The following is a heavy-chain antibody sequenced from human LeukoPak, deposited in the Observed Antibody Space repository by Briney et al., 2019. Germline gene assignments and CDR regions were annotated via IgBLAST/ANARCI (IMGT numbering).Heavy chain of an antibody. D-gene: IGHD3-22*01. V-gene: IGHV3-30-3*01. J-gene: IGHJ2*01. CDR1: GFTFSSYA. Sequence: GGSLRLSCAASGFTFSSYAMHWVRQAPGKGLEWVAVISYDGSNKYYADSVKGRFTISRDNSKNTLYLQMNSLRAEDTAVYYCAKDRGRGYDSSGYYPWYFDLWGRGTLVTVSS. CDR3: AKDRGRGYDSSGYYPWYFDL. CDR2: ISYDGSNK.